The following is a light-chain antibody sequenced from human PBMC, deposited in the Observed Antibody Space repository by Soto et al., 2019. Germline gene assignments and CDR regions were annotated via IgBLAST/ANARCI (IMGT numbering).Light chain of an antibody. V-gene: IGLV2-11*01. CDR1: SSDVCGYNY. Sequence: QSALTQPRSVSGSPGQSVTISCTGTSSDVCGYNYVSWYQQHPGKAPKLMISDVSKRPSGVPDRFSGSKSGNTASLTISGPQAEDEPDYYCCSYAGSYTYVFGTGTKLTVL. J-gene: IGLJ1*01. CDR3: CSYAGSYTYV. CDR2: DVS.